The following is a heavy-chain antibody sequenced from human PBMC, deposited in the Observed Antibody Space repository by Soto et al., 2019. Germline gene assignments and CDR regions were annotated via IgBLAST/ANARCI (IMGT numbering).Heavy chain of an antibody. CDR2: MNPNSGNT. J-gene: IGHJ6*03. CDR1: GYTFTSYD. D-gene: IGHD3-3*01. V-gene: IGHV1-8*01. CDR3: ARGSPTYYDFWSGYHPPSYYYYYMVV. Sequence: ASVKVSCKASGYTFTSYDINWVRQATGQGLEWMGWMNPNSGNTGYAQKFQGRVTMTRNTSISTAYMELSSLRSEDTAVYYCARGSPTYYDFWSGYHPPSYYYYYMVVWGKGTPVTVSS.